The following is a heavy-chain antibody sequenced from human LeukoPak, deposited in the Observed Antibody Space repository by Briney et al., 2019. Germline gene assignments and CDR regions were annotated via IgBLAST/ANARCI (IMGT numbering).Heavy chain of an antibody. CDR2: ISDSGGRT. D-gene: IGHD3-22*01. Sequence: PGGSLRLSCAVSGITLSNYGMSWVRQAPGKGLEWVAGISDSGGRTNYADSVKGRFTISRDNPKNTLHLQMSSLRAEDTAVYFCAKRGVVIRVILVGFHKEAYYFDSWGQGALVTVSS. V-gene: IGHV3-23*01. CDR3: AKRGVVIRVILVGFHKEAYYFDS. J-gene: IGHJ4*02. CDR1: GITLSNYG.